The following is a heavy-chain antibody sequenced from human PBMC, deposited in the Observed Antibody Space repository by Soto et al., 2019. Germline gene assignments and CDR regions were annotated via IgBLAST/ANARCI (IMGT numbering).Heavy chain of an antibody. CDR1: GFTFSSYG. V-gene: IGHV3-33*01. D-gene: IGHD6-19*01. CDR2: IWYDGSNK. CDR3: AREPYSSGWYKSLDY. J-gene: IGHJ4*02. Sequence: GGSLRLSCAASGFTFSSYGMHWVRQAPGKGLEWVAVIWYDGSNKYYADSVKGRFTISRDNSKNTLYLQMNSLRAEDTAVYYCAREPYSSGWYKSLDYWGQGTLVTVSS.